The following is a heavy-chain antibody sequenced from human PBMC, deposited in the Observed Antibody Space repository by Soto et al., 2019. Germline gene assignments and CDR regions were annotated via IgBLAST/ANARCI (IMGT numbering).Heavy chain of an antibody. J-gene: IGHJ5*02. CDR3: ARQCRGVTCHWFVP. Sequence: QLQLQESGPGLVKPSETLSLTCTVSSGSISSTIYSWDWIRQPPGKGLEWIGSIFYSGSTYYNPSLKSRVTISVDTFKNQFSLTLTSVTAAVTAVYYCARQCRGVTCHWFVPWGQGTLVTVSS. CDR2: IFYSGST. D-gene: IGHD2-15*01. CDR1: SGSISSTIYS. V-gene: IGHV4-39*01.